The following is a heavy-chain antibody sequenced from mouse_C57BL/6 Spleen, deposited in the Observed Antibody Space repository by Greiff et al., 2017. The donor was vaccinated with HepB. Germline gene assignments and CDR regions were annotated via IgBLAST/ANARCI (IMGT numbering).Heavy chain of an antibody. CDR3: ARKRTGSSHWYFDV. V-gene: IGHV1-75*01. CDR2: IFPGSGST. D-gene: IGHD1-1*01. J-gene: IGHJ1*03. CDR1: GYTFTDYY. Sequence: QVQLKESGPELVKPGASVKISCKASGYTFTDYYINWVKQRPGQGLEWIGWIFPGSGSTYYNEKFKGKATLTVDKSSSTAYMLLSSLTSEDSAVYFCARKRTGSSHWYFDVWGTGTTVTVSS.